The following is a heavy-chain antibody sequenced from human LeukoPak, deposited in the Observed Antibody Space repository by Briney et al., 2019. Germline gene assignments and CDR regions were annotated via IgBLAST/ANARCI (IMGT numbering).Heavy chain of an antibody. J-gene: IGHJ5*02. V-gene: IGHV4-59*01. CDR2: ISYSGST. Sequence: SETLSLTCTVSGGSISRYYWSWIRQPPGKGLECIGYISYSGSTNYNPSLNSRVTISVDTSKNQFSLKLSSVTAADTAVYFCARAVVVIGAPRFDPWGQGTLVTVSS. D-gene: IGHD2-15*01. CDR3: ARAVVVIGAPRFDP. CDR1: GGSISRYY.